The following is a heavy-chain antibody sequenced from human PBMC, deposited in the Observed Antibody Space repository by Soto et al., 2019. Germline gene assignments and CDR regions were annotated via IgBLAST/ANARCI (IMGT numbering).Heavy chain of an antibody. CDR2: ISSSSSYT. Sequence: SCAASGFTFSDYYMSWIRQVPGKGLEWVSYISSSSSYTNYADSVKGRFTISRDNAKNSLYLQMNSLRAEDTAVYYCAREGRPLPAVDYWGQGTLVTVSS. CDR1: GFTFSDYY. V-gene: IGHV3-11*06. D-gene: IGHD6-6*01. CDR3: AREGRPLPAVDY. J-gene: IGHJ4*02.